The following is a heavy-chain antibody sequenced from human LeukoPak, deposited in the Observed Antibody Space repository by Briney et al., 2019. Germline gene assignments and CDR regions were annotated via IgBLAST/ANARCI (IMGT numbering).Heavy chain of an antibody. Sequence: ASVKVSCKASGYTFTSYGISWVRQAPGQGLEWMGWISAYNGNTNYAQKFQGRVTMTRDTSISTAYMELSRLRSDDTAVYYCAREYSSSWDYTDGWFDPWGQGTLVTVSS. V-gene: IGHV1-18*01. D-gene: IGHD6-13*01. CDR1: GYTFTSYG. CDR2: ISAYNGNT. CDR3: AREYSSSWDYTDGWFDP. J-gene: IGHJ5*02.